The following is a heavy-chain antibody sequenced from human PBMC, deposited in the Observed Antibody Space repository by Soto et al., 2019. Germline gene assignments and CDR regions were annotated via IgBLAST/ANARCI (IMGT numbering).Heavy chain of an antibody. D-gene: IGHD6-19*01. J-gene: IGHJ5*02. CDR3: ARTLGHSSGWYELNRFDA. Sequence: EVQLVESGGGLVQPGGSLRLSCAASGFTFSSYSMNWVRQAPGKGLERVSYISSSSSTIYYADSGKGRFTISRDNAKNSLYLKMNSLRDEDTAVYYCARTLGHSSGWYELNRFDALGQGSLVTVSS. CDR2: ISSSSSTI. V-gene: IGHV3-48*02. CDR1: GFTFSSYS.